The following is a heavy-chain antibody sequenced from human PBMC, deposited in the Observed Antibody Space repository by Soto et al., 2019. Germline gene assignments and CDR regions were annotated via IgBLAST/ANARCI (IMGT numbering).Heavy chain of an antibody. CDR3: AGAYEYGTPPDCYAP. CDR1: GGTFSSYT. V-gene: IGHV1-69*02. J-gene: IGHJ1*01. CDR2: IIPILGIA. Sequence: SVKVSCKASGGTFSSYTISWVRQAPGQGLEWTGRIIPILGIANYAQKFQGRVTITADKSTSTAYMELSSLRSEDTAVYYCAGAYEYGTPPDCYAPGARGALDPVSS. D-gene: IGHD6-6*01.